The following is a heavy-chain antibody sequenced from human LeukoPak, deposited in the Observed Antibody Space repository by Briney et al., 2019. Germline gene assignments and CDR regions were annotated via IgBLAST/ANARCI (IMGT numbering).Heavy chain of an antibody. Sequence: GGSLRLSCAASGFTFSSYSMNWVRQAPGKGLEWASSISSSSSYIYYADSVKGRFTISRDNAKNSLYLQMNSLRAEDTAVYYCARVTIFGVAFDYWGQGTLVTVSS. CDR2: ISSSSSYI. V-gene: IGHV3-21*01. CDR3: ARVTIFGVAFDY. J-gene: IGHJ4*02. CDR1: GFTFSSYS. D-gene: IGHD3-3*01.